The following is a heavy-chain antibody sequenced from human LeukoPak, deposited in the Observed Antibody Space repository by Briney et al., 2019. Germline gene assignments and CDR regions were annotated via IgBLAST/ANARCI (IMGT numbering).Heavy chain of an antibody. J-gene: IGHJ5*02. CDR1: GFTFSSYW. Sequence: GGSLRLSCAASGFTFSSYWMHWVRQAPGKGLVWVSRINSDGGSTIYADSVKGRFTISRDNAKNTLYLQMNSLRAEDTAVYYCARDYYDSSGYYWFDPWGQGTLVTVSS. D-gene: IGHD3-22*01. V-gene: IGHV3-74*01. CDR3: ARDYYDSSGYYWFDP. CDR2: INSDGGST.